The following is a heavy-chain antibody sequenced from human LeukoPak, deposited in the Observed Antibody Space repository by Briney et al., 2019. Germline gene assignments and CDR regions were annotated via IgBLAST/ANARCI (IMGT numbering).Heavy chain of an antibody. J-gene: IGHJ4*02. CDR2: ITTYNGNT. V-gene: IGHV1-18*01. D-gene: IGHD2-2*01. CDR3: ARGSAAVVPAAIGMDAPFDY. CDR1: GYTFTSYG. Sequence: GASVKVSCKASGYTFTSYGISWVRQAPGQGLEWMGWITTYNGNTNYAQNLQGRVTFTTDTSKSTAYTELRSLRSDDTAVYYCARGSAAVVPAAIGMDAPFDYWGQGTLVTVSS.